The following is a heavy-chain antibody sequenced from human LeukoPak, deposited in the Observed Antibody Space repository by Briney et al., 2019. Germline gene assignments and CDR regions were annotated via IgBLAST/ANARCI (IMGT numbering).Heavy chain of an antibody. CDR1: GGSISSSNYS. V-gene: IGHV4-39*01. CDR2: MYYSGNT. J-gene: IGHJ4*02. Sequence: SETLSLTCTVSGGSISSSNYSWGWIRQPPGKGLEWIGSMYYSGNTDYNPSLKSRVTISVDTSKNQFSLKVNSVTAADTAVYYCARTLGWASSRYPFDGWGQGTLVTVSS. D-gene: IGHD3-16*02. CDR3: ARTLGWASSRYPFDG.